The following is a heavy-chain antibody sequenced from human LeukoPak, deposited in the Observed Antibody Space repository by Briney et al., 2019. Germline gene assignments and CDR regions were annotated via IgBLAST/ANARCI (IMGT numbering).Heavy chain of an antibody. CDR3: TRDSQGSRTYSVDY. CDR1: GFPFSTYW. V-gene: IGHV3-7*03. D-gene: IGHD3-10*01. J-gene: IGHJ4*02. Sequence: GGSLRLSCATFGFPFSTYWMSWVRQAPGNGPEWVANINQDGRTKYYVDSVRGRFTISRDNAKNSLYLQMNSLRAEDTAVYYCTRDSQGSRTYSVDYWGQGTLVTVSS. CDR2: INQDGRTK.